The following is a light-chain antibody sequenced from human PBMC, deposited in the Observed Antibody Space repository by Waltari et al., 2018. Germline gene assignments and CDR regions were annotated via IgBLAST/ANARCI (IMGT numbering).Light chain of an antibody. J-gene: IGKJ4*01. Sequence: DIVLTQSPGTLSLSPGERATLSCRASQSVSSSYLAWYQQKPGQAPRLLIFGASSRATGIPDRFRGSGSGTDFSLTISRLEPEDFAVYYCQRYGSSPLTFGGGTKVEIK. CDR3: QRYGSSPLT. CDR2: GAS. CDR1: QSVSSSY. V-gene: IGKV3-20*01.